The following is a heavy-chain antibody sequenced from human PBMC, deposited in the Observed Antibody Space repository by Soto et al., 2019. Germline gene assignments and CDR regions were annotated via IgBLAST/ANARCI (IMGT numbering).Heavy chain of an antibody. CDR3: ARDPDFSSDGFDY. CDR2: IIPIFGTA. V-gene: IGHV1-69*13. D-gene: IGHD6-13*01. J-gene: IGHJ4*02. Sequence: SVKVSCKASGGTFSSYAISWVRQAPGQGLEWMGGIIPIFGTANYAQKFQGRVTITADESTSTAYMELSSLRSEDTAVYYCARDPDFSSDGFDYWGQGTLVTVSS. CDR1: GGTFSSYA.